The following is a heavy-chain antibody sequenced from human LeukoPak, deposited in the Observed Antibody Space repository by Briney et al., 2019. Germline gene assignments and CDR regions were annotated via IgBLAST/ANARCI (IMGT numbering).Heavy chain of an antibody. V-gene: IGHV1-8*02. CDR2: MNPNSGNT. D-gene: IGHD3-10*01. Sequence: ASVKVSCKASGYTFTSYAMNWVRQATGQGLEWMGWMNPNSGNTGYAQKFQGRVTMTRNTSISTAYKELSSLRSEDTAVYYCARGLMVRGGNWFDPWGQGTLVTVSS. J-gene: IGHJ5*02. CDR3: ARGLMVRGGNWFDP. CDR1: GYTFTSYA.